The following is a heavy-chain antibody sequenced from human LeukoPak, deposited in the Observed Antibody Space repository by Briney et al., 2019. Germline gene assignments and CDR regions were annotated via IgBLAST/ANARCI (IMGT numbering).Heavy chain of an antibody. Sequence: ASVKVSCKASGYTFTGYGISWVRQAPGQGLEWMGWISAYNGNTNYAQKLQGRVTMTTDTSTSTAYMELRSLRSDDTAVYYCARDREITMVRGAPGPYYYYGMDVWGQGTTVTVSS. CDR1: GYTFTGYG. V-gene: IGHV1-18*01. CDR2: ISAYNGNT. D-gene: IGHD3-10*01. CDR3: ARDREITMVRGAPGPYYYYGMDV. J-gene: IGHJ6*02.